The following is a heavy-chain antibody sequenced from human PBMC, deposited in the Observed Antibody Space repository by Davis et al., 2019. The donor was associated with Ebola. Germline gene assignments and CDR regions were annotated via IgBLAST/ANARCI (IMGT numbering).Heavy chain of an antibody. CDR1: GFSLSTSGVG. Sequence: SGPTLVKPTQTLTLTCTFSGFSLSTSGVGVSWIRQPPGKALEWLALIYWDDNKRYSPSLKSRVTITKDTSTNQVVLTMTNMDPEDTATYYCAHLLFVQGVIANYYYGMDVWGQGTTVTVSS. D-gene: IGHD3-10*01. J-gene: IGHJ6*02. CDR3: AHLLFVQGVIANYYYGMDV. V-gene: IGHV2-5*02. CDR2: IYWDDNK.